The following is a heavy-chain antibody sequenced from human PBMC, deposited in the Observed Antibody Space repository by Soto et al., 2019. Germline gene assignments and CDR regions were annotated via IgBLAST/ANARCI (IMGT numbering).Heavy chain of an antibody. J-gene: IGHJ4*02. CDR3: ARFTEQWLGGDYFDY. V-gene: IGHV3-21*01. CDR1: GFTFSSYS. Sequence: EVQLVESGGGLVKPGGSLRLSCAASGFTFSSYSMNWVRQAPGKGLEWVSSISSGSSYIYYADSVKGRFTISRDNAKNSLYLQMNSLRAEDTAVYYCARFTEQWLGGDYFDYWGQGTLVTVSS. CDR2: ISSGSSYI. D-gene: IGHD6-19*01.